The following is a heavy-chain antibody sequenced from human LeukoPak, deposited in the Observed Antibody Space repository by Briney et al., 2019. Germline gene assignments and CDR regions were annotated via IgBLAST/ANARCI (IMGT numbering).Heavy chain of an antibody. CDR1: GGSISSYY. Sequence: PSETLSLTCTVSGGSISSYYWSWIRQPAGKGLEWIGRIYTSGSTNYNPSLKSRVTMSVDTSKNQFSLKLSSVTAADTAVYYCARGRSVAGPYYFDYWGQGTLVTVSS. J-gene: IGHJ4*02. D-gene: IGHD6-19*01. CDR3: ARGRSVAGPYYFDY. V-gene: IGHV4-4*07. CDR2: IYTSGST.